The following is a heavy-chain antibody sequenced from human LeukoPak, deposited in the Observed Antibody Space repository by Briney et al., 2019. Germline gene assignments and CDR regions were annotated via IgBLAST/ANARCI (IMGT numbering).Heavy chain of an antibody. Sequence: GGSLRLSCAASGFTLSSYAMSWVRQAPGKGLEWVSAISGSGGSTYYADSVKGRFTISRDNSKNTLYLQMNSLRAEDTAVYYCTKDLMAWELLNYWGQGTLVTVSS. CDR1: GFTLSSYA. CDR2: ISGSGGST. D-gene: IGHD1-26*01. V-gene: IGHV3-23*01. J-gene: IGHJ4*02. CDR3: TKDLMAWELLNY.